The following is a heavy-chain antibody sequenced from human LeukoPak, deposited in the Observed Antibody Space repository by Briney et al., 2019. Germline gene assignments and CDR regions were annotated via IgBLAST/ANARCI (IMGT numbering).Heavy chain of an antibody. CDR2: INPSGGST. V-gene: IGHV1-46*04. J-gene: IGHJ4*02. CDR3: AGASAVRGGSYHRATSYFDY. Sequence: GASVKVSCKASGYTFTSYYMHWVRQAPGQGLEWMGIINPSGGSTCYAQKLQGRVTMTRDTPTSTVYMELSSLRSEDTAVYYCAGASAVRGGSYHRATSYFDYWGQGTLVTVSS. CDR1: GYTFTSYY. D-gene: IGHD2-15*01.